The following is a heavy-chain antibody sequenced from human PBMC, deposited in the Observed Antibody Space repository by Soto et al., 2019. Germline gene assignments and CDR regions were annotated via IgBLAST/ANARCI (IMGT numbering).Heavy chain of an antibody. V-gene: IGHV3-9*01. Sequence: EVPLVESGGGLVQPGRSLRLSCAASGFTFDDYAMHWVRQAPGKGLEWVSGISWNSGSIGYADSVKGRFTISRDNAKNSLYLQMNSLRAEDTALYYCAKDGAYCGGDCYSGAEYFQHWGQGTLVTVSS. CDR3: AKDGAYCGGDCYSGAEYFQH. CDR1: GFTFDDYA. CDR2: ISWNSGSI. D-gene: IGHD2-21*01. J-gene: IGHJ1*01.